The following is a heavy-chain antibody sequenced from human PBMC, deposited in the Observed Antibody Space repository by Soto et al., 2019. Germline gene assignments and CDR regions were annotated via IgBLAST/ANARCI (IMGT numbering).Heavy chain of an antibody. Sequence: SETLSLTCTLSGCSISSYYWSWIRQPPGKGLEWIGYIYYSGSTNYNPSLKSRVTISVDTSKNQFSLKLSSVTAADTAVYYCARVWGGALDIWGQGTMVTASS. D-gene: IGHD3-10*01. CDR1: GCSISSYY. V-gene: IGHV4-59*01. CDR2: IYYSGST. J-gene: IGHJ3*02. CDR3: ARVWGGALDI.